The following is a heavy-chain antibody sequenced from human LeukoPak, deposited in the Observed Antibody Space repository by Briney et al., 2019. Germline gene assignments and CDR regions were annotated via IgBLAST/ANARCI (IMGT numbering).Heavy chain of an antibody. D-gene: IGHD3-9*01. V-gene: IGHV4-59*01. CDR1: GGSISSFF. J-gene: IGHJ4*02. CDR2: VHSSGST. Sequence: SETLSLTCTVSGGSISSFFWSWIRQPPGKGLEWICYVHSSGSTKYNPSLNSRLIISVDMSKNQFSLKLRSVSVADTAVYYCASLAPGNYDILTGDPKVVFDYWGQGALVTVSS. CDR3: ASLAPGNYDILTGDPKVVFDY.